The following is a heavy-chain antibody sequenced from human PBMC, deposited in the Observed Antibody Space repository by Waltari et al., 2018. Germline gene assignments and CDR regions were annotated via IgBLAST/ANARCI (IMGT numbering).Heavy chain of an antibody. CDR3: AREKGGRDRGGRRNTLTHNWFDH. D-gene: IGHD3-10*01. Sequence: VQLQQWGAGLLQLSETLSLICAASGGSFICFSWTCITLTQGKGLEWIGEINHSGSTNNNPTLKSRITKAGDTTKSQISLKTGSMTATGTAVDYWAREKGGRDRGGRRNTLTHNWFDHWGQGTLVTVSS. J-gene: IGHJ5*02. CDR1: GGSFICFS. V-gene: IGHV4-34*01. CDR2: INHSGST.